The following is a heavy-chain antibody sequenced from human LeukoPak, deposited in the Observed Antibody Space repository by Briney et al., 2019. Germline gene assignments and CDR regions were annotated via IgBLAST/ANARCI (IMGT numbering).Heavy chain of an antibody. Sequence: SETLSLTCAVYGGSFSGYYWSWIRQPPGKGLEWIGEINHSGSTNYNPSLKSRVTISVDTSKNQFSLKLSSVTAADTAVYYCARQAVWFGEYPNWGQGTLVTVSS. CDR3: ARQAVWFGEYPN. V-gene: IGHV4-34*01. J-gene: IGHJ4*02. D-gene: IGHD3-10*01. CDR2: INHSGST. CDR1: GGSFSGYY.